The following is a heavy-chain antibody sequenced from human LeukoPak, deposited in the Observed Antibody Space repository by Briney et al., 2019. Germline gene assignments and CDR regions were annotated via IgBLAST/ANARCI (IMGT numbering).Heavy chain of an antibody. D-gene: IGHD3-3*01. Sequence: ASETLSLTCTVSGGSISSSSYYWGWIRQPPGEGLEWIGSIYYSGSTYYNPSLKSRVTILEDKSKNQFSLKMSSVTAADTAVYYCARLSLKVLEWSPTKGKETHYFDYWGQGTLVTVSS. CDR2: IYYSGST. CDR3: ARLSLKVLEWSPTKGKETHYFDY. V-gene: IGHV4-39*07. CDR1: GGSISSSSYY. J-gene: IGHJ4*02.